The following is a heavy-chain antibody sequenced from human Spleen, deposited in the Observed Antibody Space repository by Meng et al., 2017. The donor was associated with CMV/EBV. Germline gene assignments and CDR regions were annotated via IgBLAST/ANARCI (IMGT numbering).Heavy chain of an antibody. CDR3: AREGWQNQGLDY. CDR1: GFTFSSYS. J-gene: IGHJ4*02. V-gene: IGHV3-21*01. CDR2: ISSSSSYI. Sequence: SCAASGFTFSSYSMNWVRQAPGKGLEWVSSISSSSSYIYYADSVKGRFTISRDNAKNSLYLQMNSLRAEDTAVYYCAREGWQNQGLDYWGQGTLVTVSS. D-gene: IGHD5-24*01.